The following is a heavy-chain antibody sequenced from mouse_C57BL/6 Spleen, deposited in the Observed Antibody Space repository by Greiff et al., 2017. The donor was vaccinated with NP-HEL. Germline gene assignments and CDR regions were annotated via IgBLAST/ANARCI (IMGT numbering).Heavy chain of an antibody. CDR2: IYPGDGDT. J-gene: IGHJ2*01. CDR3: ARSSEIDSSGYIDY. D-gene: IGHD3-2*02. V-gene: IGHV1-82*01. Sequence: QVQLQQSGPELVKPGASVKISCKASGYAFSSSWMNWVKQRPGKGLEWIGRIYPGDGDTNYNGKFKGKATLTADKSSSTAYMQLSSLTSEDSAVYFCARSSEIDSSGYIDYWGQGTTLTVSS. CDR1: GYAFSSSW.